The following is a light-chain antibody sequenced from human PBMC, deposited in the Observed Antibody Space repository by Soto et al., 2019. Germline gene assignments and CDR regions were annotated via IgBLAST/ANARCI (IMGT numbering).Light chain of an antibody. CDR3: QQYNSYSRT. J-gene: IGKJ1*01. CDR2: KAS. CDR1: QSISSW. Sequence: DIQMTQSPSTLSAYVGDRVIITCRASQSISSWLAWYQQKPGKAPKLLIYKASSLESGVPSRFSGSGSGTEFTLTISSLQPDDFATYYCQQYNSYSRTFGQGTKVDIK. V-gene: IGKV1-5*03.